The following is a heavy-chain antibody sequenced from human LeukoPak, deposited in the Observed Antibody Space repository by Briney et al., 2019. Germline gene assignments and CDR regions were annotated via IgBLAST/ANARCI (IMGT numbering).Heavy chain of an antibody. J-gene: IGHJ4*02. Sequence: GGSLRLSCAASGFTFSSYAMHWVRQAPGKGLEWVAVISYDGSNKYYADSVKGRFTISRDNSKNTLYLQMNSLRAEDTAVYYCAKISFREGFDYWGQGTLVTVSS. CDR3: AKISFREGFDY. D-gene: IGHD3-10*01. V-gene: IGHV3-30-3*02. CDR1: GFTFSSYA. CDR2: ISYDGSNK.